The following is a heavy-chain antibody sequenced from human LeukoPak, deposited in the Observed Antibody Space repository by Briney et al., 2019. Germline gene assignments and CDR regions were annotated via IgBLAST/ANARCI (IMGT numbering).Heavy chain of an antibody. CDR3: AKGGVSRPLDY. J-gene: IGHJ4*02. CDR1: GFTFNSIA. D-gene: IGHD3-10*01. CDR2: ISSGAAST. V-gene: IGHV3-23*01. Sequence: TGGSLRLSCAASGFTFNSIAMSWVRQAPGQGLEWVSAISSGAASTYYADSVQGRFTISRDNSKNTLYLQMNSLRAEDTAIYYCAKGGVSRPLDYWGRGTLVTVSS.